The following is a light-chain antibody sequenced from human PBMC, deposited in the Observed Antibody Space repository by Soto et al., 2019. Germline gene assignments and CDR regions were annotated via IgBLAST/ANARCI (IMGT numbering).Light chain of an antibody. CDR3: SSSAGIYHYLV. CDR2: EVN. J-gene: IGLJ3*02. Sequence: QSVLTQSPSASGTPGQRVTISCSGTSSDIGGYNSVSWYQQHPGKAPRLMIYEVNKRPSGVPDRFSGSKSGYTASLTVSGLQTEDEAFYYCSSSAGIYHYLVFGGGTKVTVL. V-gene: IGLV2-8*01. CDR1: SSDIGGYNS.